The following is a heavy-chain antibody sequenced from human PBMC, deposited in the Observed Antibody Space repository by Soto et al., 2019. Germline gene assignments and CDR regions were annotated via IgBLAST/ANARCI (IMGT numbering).Heavy chain of an antibody. D-gene: IGHD2-2*01. J-gene: IGHJ6*03. CDR2: ISSSSSYI. CDR3: ARGSDVVVPAAMLFEYYYYMDV. V-gene: IGHV3-21*01. Sequence: GGSLRLSCAASGFTFSSYSMNWVRQAPGKGLEWVSSISSSSSYIYYADSVKGRFTISRDNAKNSLYLQMNSLRAEDTAVYYCARGSDVVVPAAMLFEYYYYMDVWGKGTTVTVSS. CDR1: GFTFSSYS.